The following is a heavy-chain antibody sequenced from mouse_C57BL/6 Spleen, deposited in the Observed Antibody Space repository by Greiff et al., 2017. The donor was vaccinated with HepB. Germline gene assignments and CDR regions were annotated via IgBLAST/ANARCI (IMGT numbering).Heavy chain of an antibody. CDR3: ARINA. V-gene: IGHV14-3*02. CDR2: IDPANGTS. Sequence: EVQLQQAGAELVKPGASVKLSCTASGFNIKDTYMQWVKQRPEQGLEWIGRIDPANGTSKYDPKCQGKATITADTSSNTADLQLSSLTSEDTAVLYCARINAWGQGTTLTVSS. CDR1: GFNIKDTY. J-gene: IGHJ2*01.